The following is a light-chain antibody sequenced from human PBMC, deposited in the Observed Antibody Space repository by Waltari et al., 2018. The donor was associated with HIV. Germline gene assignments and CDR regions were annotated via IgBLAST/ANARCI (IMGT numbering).Light chain of an antibody. Sequence: QSVLTQPPSASGTPGQRVTISCSGSNSNIGSNTVNWYQQVPGTAPKLLIYSNKQRPSGVPDRFSGSKSCTSASLAISWLQSDDESDYYCAAWDDSLNSVIFGGGTKLTVL. CDR1: NSNIGSNT. V-gene: IGLV1-44*01. J-gene: IGLJ2*01. CDR2: SNK. CDR3: AAWDDSLNSVI.